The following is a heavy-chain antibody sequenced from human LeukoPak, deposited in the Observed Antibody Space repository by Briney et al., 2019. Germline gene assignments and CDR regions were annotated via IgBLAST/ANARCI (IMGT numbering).Heavy chain of an antibody. J-gene: IGHJ4*02. CDR3: ARDSITYCTNGVCPIDY. CDR1: GGAFSSYA. CDR2: IIPILGIA. Sequence: GASVKVSCKASGGAFSSYAISWVRQAPGQGLEWMGRIIPILGIANYAQKFQGRVTITADKSTSTAYMELSSLRSEDTAVYYCARDSITYCTNGVCPIDYWGQGTLVTVSS. D-gene: IGHD2-8*01. V-gene: IGHV1-69*04.